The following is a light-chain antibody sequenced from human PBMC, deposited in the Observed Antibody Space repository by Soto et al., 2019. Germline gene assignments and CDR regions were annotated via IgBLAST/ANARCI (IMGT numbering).Light chain of an antibody. CDR1: QGLGTT. J-gene: IGKJ4*01. CDR3: QQYNHWPLS. V-gene: IGKV3-15*01. Sequence: TVMTQSPATLSVSPGERATLYCRASQGLGTTVAWYQRGLGQAPRLLIYAASTRATGVPARVSGSGSETEFTLTITTLQSEDFAVYYCQQYNHWPLSFDVGPKVDIK. CDR2: AAS.